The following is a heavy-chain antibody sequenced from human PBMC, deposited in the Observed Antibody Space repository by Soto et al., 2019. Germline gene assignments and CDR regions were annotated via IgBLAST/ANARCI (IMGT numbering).Heavy chain of an antibody. CDR2: IYYTGST. J-gene: IGHJ3*02. V-gene: IGHV4-59*01. D-gene: IGHD5-18*01. Sequence: ETLSLTCTVSGGSISSYYWSWIRQPPGKGLEWIGYIYYTGSTNYNPSLKSRVTISVDTSKNQFSLNLSSVTAVDTAVYYCAYTAGDAFDIWGQGTMVTVSS. CDR1: GGSISSYY. CDR3: AYTAGDAFDI.